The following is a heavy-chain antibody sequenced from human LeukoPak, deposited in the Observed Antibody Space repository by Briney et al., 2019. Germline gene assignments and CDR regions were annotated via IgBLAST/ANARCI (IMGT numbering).Heavy chain of an antibody. D-gene: IGHD3-10*01. CDR3: ARPSPNYFGSGSYYRADY. J-gene: IGHJ4*02. Sequence: GGSLRLSCAASGFPLTSYWMTWVRQAPGKGLEWVANINQDGSQKYYVDSVKGRFTISRDNAKNSLYLRMNSLRAEDTAVYYCARPSPNYFGSGSYYRADYWGQGTLLTVSS. V-gene: IGHV3-7*01. CDR2: INQDGSQK. CDR1: GFPLTSYW.